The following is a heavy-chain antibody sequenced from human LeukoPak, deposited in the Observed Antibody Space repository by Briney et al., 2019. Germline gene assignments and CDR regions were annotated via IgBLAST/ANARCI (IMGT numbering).Heavy chain of an antibody. V-gene: IGHV3-49*04. CDR3: TRDSAHKYYYDSSGPFDI. D-gene: IGHD3-22*01. CDR1: GFTFGDYA. CDR2: IRSKADGGTT. J-gene: IGHJ3*02. Sequence: GGSLRLSCTASGFTFGDYAMSWVRQAPGKGREWVGFIRSKADGGTTEYAASVKDRFTISRDDSKSIAYLQMHSLKTEDTAVYYCTRDSAHKYYYDSSGPFDIWGQGTMVTVSS.